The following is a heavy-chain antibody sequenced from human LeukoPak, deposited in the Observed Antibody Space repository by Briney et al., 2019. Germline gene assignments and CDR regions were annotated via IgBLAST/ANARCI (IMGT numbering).Heavy chain of an antibody. D-gene: IGHD1-26*01. CDR1: GGSFSGYY. Sequence: SETLSLTCAVYGGSFSGYYWSWIRQPPGKGLEWIGEINHSGSTNYNPSLKSRVTISVDTSKNQLSLKLSSVTAADTAVYYCARGWEGFDPWGQGTLVTVSS. V-gene: IGHV4-34*01. CDR3: ARGWEGFDP. J-gene: IGHJ5*02. CDR2: INHSGST.